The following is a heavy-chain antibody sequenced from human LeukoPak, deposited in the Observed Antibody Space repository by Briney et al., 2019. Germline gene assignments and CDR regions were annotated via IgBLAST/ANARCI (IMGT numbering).Heavy chain of an antibody. Sequence: PSEPLSLTCTVSGGSISSSYWSWIRQPPGKGLEWIGYIYYSGSTNYNPSLKSRVTISVDTSKTQSSLKLSSVTAADTAVYYCARYSSGFDYWGQGTLVTVSS. CDR3: ARYSSGFDY. J-gene: IGHJ4*02. CDR1: GGSISSSY. CDR2: IYYSGST. D-gene: IGHD6-19*01. V-gene: IGHV4-59*08.